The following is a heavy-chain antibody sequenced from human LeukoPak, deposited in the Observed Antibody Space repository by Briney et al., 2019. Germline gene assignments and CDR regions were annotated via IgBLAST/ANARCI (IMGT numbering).Heavy chain of an antibody. CDR1: GFTFSSYW. CDR3: AVYSSSWYPDAFDI. D-gene: IGHD6-13*01. V-gene: IGHV3-7*01. J-gene: IGHJ3*02. CDR2: IKQDGSEK. Sequence: GGSLRLSCAASGFTFSSYWMSWVRQAPGKGLEWVANIKQDGSEKYYVDSVKGRFTISRDNAKNSLHLQMNSLRAEDTAVYYCAVYSSSWYPDAFDIWGQGTMVTVSS.